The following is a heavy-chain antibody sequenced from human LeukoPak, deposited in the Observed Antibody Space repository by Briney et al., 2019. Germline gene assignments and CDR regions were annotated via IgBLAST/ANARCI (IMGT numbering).Heavy chain of an antibody. CDR1: GFTFGSYA. CDR3: ARPQMATILVHAFDI. D-gene: IGHD5-24*01. Sequence: GGSLRLSCAASGFTFGSYAMSWVRQAPGKGLEWVSAISGSGGSTYYADSVKGRFTISRDNSKNTLYLQMNSLRAEDTAVYYCARPQMATILVHAFDIWGQGTMVTVSS. CDR2: ISGSGGST. V-gene: IGHV3-23*01. J-gene: IGHJ3*02.